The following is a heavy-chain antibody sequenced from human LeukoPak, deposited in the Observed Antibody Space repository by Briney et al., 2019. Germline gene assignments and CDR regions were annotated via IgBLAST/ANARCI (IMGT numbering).Heavy chain of an antibody. CDR3: AREGPDYYDSSGYLDY. CDR1: GGSISSSSYY. Sequence: SETLSLTCTVSGGSISSSSYYWGWIRQPPGKGLEWIGSIYYSGSTYYNPSLKSRVTISVDTSKNQFSLKLSSVTAADTAVYYCAREGPDYYDSSGYLDYWGQGTLVTVSS. J-gene: IGHJ4*02. D-gene: IGHD3-22*01. V-gene: IGHV4-39*07. CDR2: IYYSGST.